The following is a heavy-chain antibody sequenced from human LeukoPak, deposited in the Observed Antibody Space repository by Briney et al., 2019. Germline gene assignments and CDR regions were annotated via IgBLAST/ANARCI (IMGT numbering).Heavy chain of an antibody. CDR1: GFTFSSYG. CDR2: IWYDGSNK. Sequence: GRSLRLSCAASGFTFSSYGMHWVRQAPGKGLEWVAVIWYDGSNKYYADSVKGRFTISRDNSKNTLYLQMNSLRAEDTAVYYCARGEMASNRSPDYWGQGTLVTVSP. J-gene: IGHJ4*02. CDR3: ARGEMASNRSPDY. V-gene: IGHV3-33*01. D-gene: IGHD5-24*01.